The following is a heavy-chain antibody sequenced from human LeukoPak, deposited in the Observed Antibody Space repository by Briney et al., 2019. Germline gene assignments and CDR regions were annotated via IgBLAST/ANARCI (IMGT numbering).Heavy chain of an antibody. CDR1: GGSFSGYY. CDR2: INHSGST. D-gene: IGHD5-18*01. J-gene: IGHJ6*02. CDR3: ARVKGYSYGRLYYYYGMDV. V-gene: IGHV4-34*01. Sequence: SETLSLTCAVYGGSFSGYYWSWIRQPPGKGLEWIGEINHSGSTNYNPSLKSRVTISVDTSKNQFSLKLSSVTAADTAVYYCARVKGYSYGRLYYYYGMDVWGQGTTVTVSS.